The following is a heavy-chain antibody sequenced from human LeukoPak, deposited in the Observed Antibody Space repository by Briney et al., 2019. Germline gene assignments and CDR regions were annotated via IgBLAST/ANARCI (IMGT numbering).Heavy chain of an antibody. D-gene: IGHD1-1*01. CDR3: ARNALGGQLFDY. V-gene: IGHV4-34*01. CDR2: INHSGST. CDR1: GGSFSGYY. Sequence: SETLSLTCAVYGGSFSGYYWSWIRQPPGKGLEWIGEINHSGSTNYNPSLKSRVTISVDTSKNQFSLKLSSVTAADTAVYYCARNALGGQLFDYWGQGTLVTVSS. J-gene: IGHJ4*02.